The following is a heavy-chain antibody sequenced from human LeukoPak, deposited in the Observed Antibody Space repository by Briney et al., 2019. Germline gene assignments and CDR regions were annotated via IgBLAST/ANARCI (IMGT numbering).Heavy chain of an antibody. D-gene: IGHD2-15*01. J-gene: IGHJ4*02. Sequence: GGSLRLSCAASGFTVITNYMSWVRQAPGKGLEWVSIIYSGGGTYYADSVKDRFTISRDNSKNTLFLQMNSLRAEDTAVYYCATDRWSHIHFGHWGQGTLVTVSS. CDR3: ATDRWSHIHFGH. V-gene: IGHV3-66*01. CDR2: IYSGGGT. CDR1: GFTVITNY.